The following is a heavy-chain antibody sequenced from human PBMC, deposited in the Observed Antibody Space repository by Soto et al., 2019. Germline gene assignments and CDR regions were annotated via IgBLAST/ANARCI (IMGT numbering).Heavy chain of an antibody. D-gene: IGHD3-10*01. CDR3: AKDFHEMVVPAAQAYYGSGSYYNWDAFDI. CDR1: GFTFSSYA. Sequence: GGSLRLSCAASGFTFSSYAMSWVRQAPGKGLEWVSAISGSGGSTYYADSVKGRFTISRDNSKNTLYLQMNSLRAEDTAVYYFAKDFHEMVVPAAQAYYGSGSYYNWDAFDIWGQGTMVTVSS. CDR2: ISGSGGST. J-gene: IGHJ3*02. V-gene: IGHV3-23*01.